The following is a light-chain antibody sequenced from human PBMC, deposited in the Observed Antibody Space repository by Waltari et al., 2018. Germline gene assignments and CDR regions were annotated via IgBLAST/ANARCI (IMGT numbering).Light chain of an antibody. J-gene: IGKJ4*01. CDR1: QSISSF. CDR3: QQSYDTPLLT. V-gene: IGKV1-39*01. CDR2: AAS. Sequence: DIQMTQSPSSLSASVGDRVTITCRASQSISSFLNWYQQKPGKAPKLLIYAASNLQSGVPSRFSGSGSGTDFTLTISSLQPEDFATYYCQQSYDTPLLTFGGGTKVEIK.